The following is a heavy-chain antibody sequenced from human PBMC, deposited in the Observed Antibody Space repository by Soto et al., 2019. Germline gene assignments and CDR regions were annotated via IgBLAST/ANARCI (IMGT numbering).Heavy chain of an antibody. CDR1: GYTFTTHG. CDR3: ARDRPTIFGVVPPFDF. J-gene: IGHJ4*02. CDR2: ISAYNGDT. V-gene: IGHV1-18*04. D-gene: IGHD3-3*01. Sequence: ASVKVSCKASGYTFTTHGFSWVRQAPGQGLEWMGWISAYNGDTNYARKFQGRVTMTTDTSTNTAYMELRSLRYDDTAVYFCARDRPTIFGVVPPFDFWGQGTLVTVSS.